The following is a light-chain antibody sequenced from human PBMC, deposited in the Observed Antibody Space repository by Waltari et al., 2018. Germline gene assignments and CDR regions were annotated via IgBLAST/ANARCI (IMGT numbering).Light chain of an antibody. V-gene: IGKV3-15*01. Sequence: IVMTQSPATLSVFPGDIATLSCRASQSIRSNLAWYQHKPGQAPRLLIYGASTRATGIPARFSGSGSGTEFTLTISSLQSEDFAVYFCQQYDNWLGTFGQGTKVEIK. J-gene: IGKJ1*01. CDR3: QQYDNWLGT. CDR1: QSIRSN. CDR2: GAS.